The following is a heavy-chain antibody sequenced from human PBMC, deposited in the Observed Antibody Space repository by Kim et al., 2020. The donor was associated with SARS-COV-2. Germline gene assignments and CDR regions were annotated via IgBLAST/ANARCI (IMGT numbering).Heavy chain of an antibody. D-gene: IGHD3-10*02. J-gene: IGHJ6*02. CDR2: ISYDGSNK. CDR3: ARVHDLASPLYSGSYNSGMDV. Sequence: GGSLRLSCAASGFTFSSYAMHWVRQAPGKGLEWVAVISYDGSNKYYADSVKGRFTISRDNSKNTLYLQMNSLRAEDTAVYYCARVHDLASPLYSGSYNSGMDVWGQGTTVTVSS. V-gene: IGHV3-30*04. CDR1: GFTFSSYA.